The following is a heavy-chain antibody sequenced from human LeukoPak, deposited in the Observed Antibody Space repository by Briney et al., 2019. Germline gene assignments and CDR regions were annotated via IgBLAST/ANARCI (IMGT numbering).Heavy chain of an antibody. CDR2: ITGSGGST. V-gene: IGHV3-23*01. Sequence: GGSLRLSCTASGFTFSSFAMNWVRQVPGKGLEWVSGITGSGGSTYYADSVEGRFTISRDNSKNTLYLQMNSLRVEDTAVYYCAQNKMSTIIWGQGILVTVSS. J-gene: IGHJ4*02. D-gene: IGHD5-24*01. CDR3: AQNKMSTII. CDR1: GFTFSSFA.